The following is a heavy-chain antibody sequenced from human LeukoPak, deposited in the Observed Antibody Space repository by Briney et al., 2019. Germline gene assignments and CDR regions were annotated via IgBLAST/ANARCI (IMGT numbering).Heavy chain of an antibody. CDR3: ARDRTKYCRSTSCPLDY. J-gene: IGHJ4*02. CDR1: GYTFTGYY. CDR2: TNPNSGGT. D-gene: IGHD2-2*01. Sequence: ASVKVSCKASGYTFTGYYMHWVRQAPGQGLEWMGLTNPNSGGTNYAQKFQGRVTMTRDTSISTAYMELSRLRSDDTAVYYCARDRTKYCRSTSCPLDYWGQGTLVTVSS. V-gene: IGHV1-2*02.